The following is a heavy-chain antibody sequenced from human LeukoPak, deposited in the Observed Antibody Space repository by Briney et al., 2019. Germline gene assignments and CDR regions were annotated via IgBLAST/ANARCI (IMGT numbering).Heavy chain of an antibody. V-gene: IGHV3-48*01. CDR3: ARDGLTPGTPIDY. CDR2: ISSSSSTI. Sequence: GGSLRLSCAASGFTFSSYNMNWARQAPGKGLEWVSYISSSSSTIYYAGSVKGRFTISRDNAKNSLYLQMNSLRAEDTAVYYCARDGLTPGTPIDYWGQGTLVTVSS. CDR1: GFTFSSYN. J-gene: IGHJ4*02. D-gene: IGHD1-1*01.